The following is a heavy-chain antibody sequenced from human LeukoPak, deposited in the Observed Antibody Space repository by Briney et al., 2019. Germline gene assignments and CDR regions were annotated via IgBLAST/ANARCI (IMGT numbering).Heavy chain of an antibody. D-gene: IGHD1-26*01. V-gene: IGHV3-48*01. Sequence: GGSLRLSCTASGFIFSTYSMNWVRQAPGKGLEWISYIGSDSGTIYYADSVKGRFIISRDNSKNTLYLQMNSLRAEDTAVYYCARDVRPVGWELHYWGQGTLVTVSS. CDR2: IGSDSGTI. CDR1: GFIFSTYS. CDR3: ARDVRPVGWELHY. J-gene: IGHJ4*02.